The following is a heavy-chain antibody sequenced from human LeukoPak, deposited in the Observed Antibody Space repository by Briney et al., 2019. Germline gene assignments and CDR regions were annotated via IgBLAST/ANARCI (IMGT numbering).Heavy chain of an antibody. V-gene: IGHV3-11*01. CDR1: GFSFSDYN. J-gene: IGHJ3*02. CDR3: ARSWAKDYPDGFDI. Sequence: GGGLSLSCAASGFSFSDYNMSWIRLAPGKGLEWVSYISSSGSTMYYADSVKGRFTIFRDNAKNSLHLQMNSLRAEDTAVYYCARSWAKDYPDGFDIWGQGTMVTVSS. CDR2: ISSSGSTM. D-gene: IGHD4-11*01.